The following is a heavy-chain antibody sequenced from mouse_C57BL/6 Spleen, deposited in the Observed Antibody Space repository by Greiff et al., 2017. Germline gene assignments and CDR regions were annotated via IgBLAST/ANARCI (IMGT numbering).Heavy chain of an antibody. CDR1: GYTFTSYG. CDR2: IYPSDSEP. CDR3: ARFYDYFYY. V-gene: IGHV1-61*01. J-gene: IGHJ2*01. D-gene: IGHD2-3*01. Sequence: VQLQQPGAELVRPGSSVKLSCKASGYTFTSYGMDWVKQTPGQGLEWIGNIYPSDSEPPYTQKLKDKATLTVDKSSSTAYMQLSSLTSEGSAVYYCARFYDYFYYWGQGTTRTVSS.